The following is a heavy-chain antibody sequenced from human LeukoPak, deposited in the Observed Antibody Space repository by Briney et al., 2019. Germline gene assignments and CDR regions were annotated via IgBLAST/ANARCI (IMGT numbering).Heavy chain of an antibody. V-gene: IGHV4-39*07. D-gene: IGHD3-22*01. CDR3: ARDRRYYDTSGTVYYDAMDV. Sequence: SEALSLTCTVSGGSISSSSYYWGWIRQPPGKGLEWIGSIYYSGSTNYNPSLKSRVTISVDTSKNQFSLKLSSVTAADTAVYYCARDRRYYDTSGTVYYDAMDVWGQGTTVTVSS. CDR2: IYYSGST. J-gene: IGHJ6*02. CDR1: GGSISSSSYY.